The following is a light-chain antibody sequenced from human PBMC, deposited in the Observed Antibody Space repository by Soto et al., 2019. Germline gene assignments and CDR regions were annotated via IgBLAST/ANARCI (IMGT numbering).Light chain of an antibody. CDR3: CSYAGSLWV. CDR1: SSDVGSYNL. V-gene: IGLV2-23*01. Sequence: QSVLTQPASVSGSPGQSITISCTGTSSDVGSYNLVSWHQQHPGKAPKLMIYEGSKRPSGVSNRFSGSKSGNTASLTISGLQAEDEADYYCCSYAGSLWVFGGGTKVTVL. CDR2: EGS. J-gene: IGLJ3*02.